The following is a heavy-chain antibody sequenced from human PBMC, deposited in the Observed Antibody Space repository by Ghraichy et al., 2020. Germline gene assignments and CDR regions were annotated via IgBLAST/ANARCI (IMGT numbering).Heavy chain of an antibody. CDR1: GFTFSSYA. V-gene: IGHV3-30-3*01. D-gene: IGHD2-15*01. CDR3: ARDLFRGYCSGGSCYSEVHAFDI. Sequence: GGSLRLSCAASGFTFSSYAMHWVRQAPGKGLEWVAVISYDGSNKYYADSVKGRFTISRDNSKNTLYLQMNSLRAEDTAVYYCARDLFRGYCSGGSCYSEVHAFDIWGQGTMVTVSS. CDR2: ISYDGSNK. J-gene: IGHJ3*02.